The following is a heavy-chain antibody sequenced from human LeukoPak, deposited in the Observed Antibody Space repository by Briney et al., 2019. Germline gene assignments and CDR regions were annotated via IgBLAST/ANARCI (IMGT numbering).Heavy chain of an antibody. D-gene: IGHD3-10*01. J-gene: IGHJ6*03. CDR2: MNPNSGNT. Sequence: ASVKVSCKASGYTFTIYDINWVRQATGQGLGWMGWMNPNSGNTGYAQKFQGRVTMTRNTSISTAYMELSSLRSEDTAVYYCARGAYYYGSGSYYRGPYYYMDVWGKGTTVTVSS. V-gene: IGHV1-8*01. CDR1: GYTFTIYD. CDR3: ARGAYYYGSGSYYRGPYYYMDV.